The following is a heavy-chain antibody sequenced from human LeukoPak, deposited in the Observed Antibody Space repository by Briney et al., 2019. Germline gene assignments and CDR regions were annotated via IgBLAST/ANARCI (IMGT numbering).Heavy chain of an antibody. Sequence: SETLFLTCAVYGGSFSDYYWSWIRQPPGKGLEWIGEINHSGSTNYNPSLKSRVSISVDTSKNQFSLKLTSVTAADTAVYYCARGRVHVYSGRRGDYFDYWGQGTLVTVSS. CDR2: INHSGST. CDR1: GGSFSDYY. J-gene: IGHJ4*02. V-gene: IGHV4-34*01. CDR3: ARGRVHVYSGRRGDYFDY. D-gene: IGHD3-10*01.